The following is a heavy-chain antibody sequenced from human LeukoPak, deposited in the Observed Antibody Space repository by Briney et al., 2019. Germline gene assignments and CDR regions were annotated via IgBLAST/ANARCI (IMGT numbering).Heavy chain of an antibody. CDR3: SRWNFAFDI. V-gene: IGHV3-23*01. CDR2: VGSSGTST. D-gene: IGHD1-7*01. Sequence: GGSLRLSCAASGFIFSSYAMTWVRQAPGKGLEWVSTVGSSGTSTYYADSVKGRFTISRDNSNNTPYLQMDSLRVEDTAVYYCSRWNFAFDIWGQGTMVTVSS. J-gene: IGHJ3*02. CDR1: GFIFSSYA.